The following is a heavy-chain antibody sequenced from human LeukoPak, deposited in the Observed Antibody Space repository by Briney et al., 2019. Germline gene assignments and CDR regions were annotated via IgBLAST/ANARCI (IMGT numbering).Heavy chain of an antibody. CDR3: AKELEYYCGSGPESGGIYFDY. CDR2: ISGSGGST. V-gene: IGHV3-23*01. Sequence: QSGGSLRLSCAASGFTFSSYAMSWVRQAPGKGLEWVSAISGSGGSTYYADSVKGRFTISRDNSKNTLYLQMNSLRAEDTAVYYCAKELEYYCGSGPESGGIYFDYWGQGTLVTVSS. J-gene: IGHJ4*02. D-gene: IGHD3-10*01. CDR1: GFTFSSYA.